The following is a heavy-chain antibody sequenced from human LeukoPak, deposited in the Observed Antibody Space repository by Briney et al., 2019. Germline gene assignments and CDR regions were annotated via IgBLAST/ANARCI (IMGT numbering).Heavy chain of an antibody. D-gene: IGHD6-19*01. CDR1: GGSISSYY. V-gene: IGHV4-59*01. J-gene: IGHJ4*02. Sequence: SETLSLTCTVSGGSISSYYWSWIRQPPGKGLGWIGYIYYSGSTNYNPSLKSRVTISVDTSKNQFSLKLSSVTAADTAVYYCARDGSSGWYEDYFDYWGQGTLVTVSS. CDR3: ARDGSSGWYEDYFDY. CDR2: IYYSGST.